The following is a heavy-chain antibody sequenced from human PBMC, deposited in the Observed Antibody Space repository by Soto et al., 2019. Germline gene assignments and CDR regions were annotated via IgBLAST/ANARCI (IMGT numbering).Heavy chain of an antibody. CDR2: ISSSSSYI. CDR1: GFTFSSYS. CDR3: ARDVGRRLTDPYAPEYFDY. J-gene: IGHJ4*02. D-gene: IGHD3-10*01. V-gene: IGHV3-21*01. Sequence: EVQLVESGGGLVQPGGSLRLSCAASGFTFSSYSMNWVRQAPGKGLEWVSSISSSSSYIYYADSVKGRFTISRDNAKNSLYLQMNSLRAEDTAVYYCARDVGRRLTDPYAPEYFDYWGQGTLVTVSS.